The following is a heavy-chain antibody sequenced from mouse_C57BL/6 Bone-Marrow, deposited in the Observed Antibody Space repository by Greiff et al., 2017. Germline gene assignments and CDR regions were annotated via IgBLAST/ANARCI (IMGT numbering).Heavy chain of an antibody. Sequence: EVKLMESGPGLVKPSQSLSLTCSVTGYSITSGYYWNWIRQFPGNKLEWMGYISYDGSNNYNPSLKNRISITRDTSKNQFFLKLNSVTTEDTATCYCARVGAMDYWGQGTSVTVSS. CDR1: GYSITSGYY. CDR3: ARVGAMDY. CDR2: ISYDGSN. J-gene: IGHJ4*01. V-gene: IGHV3-6*01.